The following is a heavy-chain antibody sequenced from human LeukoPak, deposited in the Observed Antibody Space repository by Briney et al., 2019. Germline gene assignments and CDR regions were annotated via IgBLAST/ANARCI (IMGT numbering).Heavy chain of an antibody. CDR2: IKQDGSEK. CDR1: GFTFISYW. D-gene: IGHD1-14*01. CDR3: ARWSGAYHTFDF. Sequence: GGSLRLSCAASGFTFISYWMTWVRQAPGKALEWVARIKQDGSEKSYVDSVKGRFTISRDSGKNSLYLQMNSLRAEDTAVYYCARWSGAYHTFDFWGQGTLVTVSS. V-gene: IGHV3-7*04. J-gene: IGHJ4*02.